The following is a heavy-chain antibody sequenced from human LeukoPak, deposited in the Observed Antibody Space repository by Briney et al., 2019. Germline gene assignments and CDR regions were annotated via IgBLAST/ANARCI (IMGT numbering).Heavy chain of an antibody. CDR2: INSDGGTI. D-gene: IGHD6-19*01. Sequence: GGALRLSRAAPGFTLRSYWVPRVPPTPGKGGVWVPPINSDGGTISYADSVKGRFTISRDNAKNTLYLQMNSLGAEDTAVYYCARDNAYSSGWDFDYWGQGTLVTVSS. J-gene: IGHJ4*02. CDR1: GFTLRSYW. CDR3: ARDNAYSSGWDFDY. V-gene: IGHV3-74*01.